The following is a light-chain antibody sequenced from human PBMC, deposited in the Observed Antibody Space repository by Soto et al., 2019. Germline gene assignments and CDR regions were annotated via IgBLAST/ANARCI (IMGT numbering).Light chain of an antibody. V-gene: IGLV2-14*03. CDR2: DVI. J-gene: IGLJ1*01. CDR3: SSYSTISTLV. Sequence: QSALTQPASVSGSPGQSITISCSGTNTDVSAYDYVSWYQQHPGKAPKLILYDVINRPSGVSDRFSGSKSGNTASLTISGLQAEDEAEYFCSSYSTISTLVFGTGTKLTVL. CDR1: NTDVSAYDY.